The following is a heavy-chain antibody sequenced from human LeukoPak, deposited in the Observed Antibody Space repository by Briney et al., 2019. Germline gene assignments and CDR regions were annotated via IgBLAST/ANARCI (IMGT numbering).Heavy chain of an antibody. CDR1: GGTFSSYA. D-gene: IGHD1-26*01. V-gene: IGHV1-69*06. J-gene: IGHJ4*02. CDR3: ARDSIVGATPDY. CDR2: IIPIFGTA. Sequence: ASVKVSCKASGGTFSSYAISWVRQAPGQGLEWMGGIIPIFGTANYAQKFQGRVTITADKSTSTAYMELRSLRSDDTAVYYCARDSIVGATPDYWGQGTLVTVSS.